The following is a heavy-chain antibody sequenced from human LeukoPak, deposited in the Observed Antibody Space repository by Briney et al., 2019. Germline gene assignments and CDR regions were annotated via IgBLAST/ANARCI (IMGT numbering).Heavy chain of an antibody. V-gene: IGHV3-15*01. J-gene: IGHJ4*02. CDR3: TTDPSPLGYDILTGYYWGPYDY. Sequence: GGSLRLSCAAAGFTFSNAWRRWGRQAPGKGVEWGESIKSKTDGGTTDYAAPVKGRFTISIHDSKTTLYLQMNSLKTEDTAVYYCTTDPSPLGYDILTGYYWGPYDYWGQGTLVTVSS. CDR2: IKSKTDGGTT. D-gene: IGHD3-9*01. CDR1: GFTFSNAW.